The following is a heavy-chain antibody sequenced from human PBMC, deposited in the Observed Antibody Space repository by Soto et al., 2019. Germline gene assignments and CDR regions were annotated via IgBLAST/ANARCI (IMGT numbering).Heavy chain of an antibody. Sequence: QVQLVQSGPEVKKPGPSVKISCKPCGYAFTSYGFSWVRQAPGQGVEWRGWISAYTGYTHYAQKLQGRGPMTTVTATTEAHMELRSLRSDDRAVYYCARAQTTRWEARTPGYWGQGTLVTVSS. D-gene: IGHD1-26*01. CDR2: ISAYTGYT. CDR1: GYAFTSYG. V-gene: IGHV1-18*04. J-gene: IGHJ4*02. CDR3: ARAQTTRWEARTPGY.